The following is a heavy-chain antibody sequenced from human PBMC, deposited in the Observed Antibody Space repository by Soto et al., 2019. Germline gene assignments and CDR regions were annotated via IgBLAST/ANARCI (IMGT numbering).Heavy chain of an antibody. Sequence: PGGSLRLSCTASGFNFGGYALGWFRQAPGQGLEWLAYISRDGNAIFYADSVIGRFTVSRDNAKNSLFLQMDDLRAEDTAMFFCARGAEMSSLTKWFDPWGQGTLVTVSS. CDR3: ARGAEMSSLTKWFDP. J-gene: IGHJ5*02. CDR1: GFNFGGYA. CDR2: ISRDGNAI. V-gene: IGHV3-11*01. D-gene: IGHD1-1*01.